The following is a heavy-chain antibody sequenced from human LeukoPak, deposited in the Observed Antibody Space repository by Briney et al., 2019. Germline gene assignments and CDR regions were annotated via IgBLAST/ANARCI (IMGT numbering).Heavy chain of an antibody. CDR3: AVRSDNDDACDF. CDR1: GYNFLTSW. D-gene: IGHD1-1*01. V-gene: IGHV5-51*01. J-gene: IGHJ3*01. CDR2: IYPTDSDT. Sequence: GESLKISCKTSGYNFLTSWIGWVRQMPGKGPEWMGIIYPTDSDTRFSPSFQGQVTISVDKSVTTAYLQWSSLKASDTAIYYCAVRSDNDDACDFWGQGTMVTVSS.